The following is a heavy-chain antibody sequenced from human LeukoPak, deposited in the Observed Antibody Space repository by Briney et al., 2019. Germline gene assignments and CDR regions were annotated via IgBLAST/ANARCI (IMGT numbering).Heavy chain of an antibody. J-gene: IGHJ3*02. CDR3: ARRYYSNYVGDAFDI. V-gene: IGHV4-59*01. CDR2: IYYSGST. D-gene: IGHD4-11*01. Sequence: PSETLSLTCTVSGGSISSYYWSWIRQPPGKGLEWIGYIYYSGSTNYNPSLKSRVTISVDTSKNQFSLKLSSVTAADTAVYYCARRYYSNYVGDAFDIWGQGTMVTVSS. CDR1: GGSISSYY.